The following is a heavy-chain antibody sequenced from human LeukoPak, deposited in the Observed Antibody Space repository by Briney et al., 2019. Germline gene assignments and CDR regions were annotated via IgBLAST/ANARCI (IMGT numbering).Heavy chain of an antibody. V-gene: IGHV3-23*01. J-gene: IGHJ5*02. D-gene: IGHD2-15*01. CDR2: ITGSGASTT. CDR3: AKDKELLQWSGCWFDP. Sequence: PGGSLRLSCAASGFTFGNYAMSWVRQAPGKGLEWVSSITGSGASTTYYADSVKGRFTISRDNSKNTLYLQMNSLRAEDTAVYYCAKDKELLQWSGCWFDPWGQGTLVTVSS. CDR1: GFTFGNYA.